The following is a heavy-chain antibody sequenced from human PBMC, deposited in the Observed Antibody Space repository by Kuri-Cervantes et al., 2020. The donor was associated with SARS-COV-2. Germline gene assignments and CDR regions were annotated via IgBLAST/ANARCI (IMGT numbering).Heavy chain of an antibody. J-gene: IGHJ6*03. V-gene: IGHV1-46*01. CDR1: GYTFTSYY. D-gene: IGHD1-26*01. CDR3: ASDRVSSKIYYYYYYMDV. CDR2: INPSGGST. Sequence: ASVKVSCKASGYTFTSYYMHWVRQAPGQGLEWMGIINPSGGSTSYAQKFQGRVTMTRDTSTSTVYMELSSLRSEDTAVYYCASDRVSSKIYYYYYYMDVWGKGTTVTVSS.